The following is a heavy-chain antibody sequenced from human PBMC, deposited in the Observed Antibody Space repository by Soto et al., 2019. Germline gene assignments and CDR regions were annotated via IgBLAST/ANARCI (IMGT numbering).Heavy chain of an antibody. V-gene: IGHV3-23*01. CDR2: ISGSGGST. CDR3: DKVLVDTALYGMDV. CDR1: GFTFSSYA. D-gene: IGHD5-18*01. Sequence: GGSLRLSCAASGFTFSSYAMSWVRQAPGKGLEWVSAISGSGGSTYYADSVKGRFTISRDNSKNTLYLQMNSLRAEDTAVYYCDKVLVDTALYGMDVWGQGTTVTVSS. J-gene: IGHJ6*02.